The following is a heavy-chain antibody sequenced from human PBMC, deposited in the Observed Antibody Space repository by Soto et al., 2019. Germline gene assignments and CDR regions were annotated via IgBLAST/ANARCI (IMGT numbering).Heavy chain of an antibody. CDR2: ISGSGGST. CDR3: AKDFSHFWSGYGN. CDR1: GFSFSNFA. D-gene: IGHD3-3*02. Sequence: EVQLLESGGGLVQPGGSLRLSCAASGFSFSNFAMTWVRQAPGKGPEWVSVISGSGGSTYYADSVKGRFTISRDNSKNTLYLQMNSLRAEDTAVYYCAKDFSHFWSGYGNWGQGTLVTVSS. J-gene: IGHJ4*02. V-gene: IGHV3-23*01.